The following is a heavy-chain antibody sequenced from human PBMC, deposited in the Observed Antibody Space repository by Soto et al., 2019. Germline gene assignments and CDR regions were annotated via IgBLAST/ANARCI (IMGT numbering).Heavy chain of an antibody. CDR3: ARIGYRSSSFDF. J-gene: IGHJ4*02. CDR2: TKPDRNQI. V-gene: IGHV3-7*01. Sequence: GGSLSLSGAASSCTFTSYWLSWVRQAPGKGLAWLANTKPDRNQIYYVDSVRGRFTISRDNAKNSVYLQMNSLRAEDTAVYFCARIGYRSSSFDFWGQGT. CDR1: SCTFTSYW. D-gene: IGHD6-6*01.